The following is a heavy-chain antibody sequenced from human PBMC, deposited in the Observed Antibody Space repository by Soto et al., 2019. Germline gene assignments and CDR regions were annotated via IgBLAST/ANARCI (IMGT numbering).Heavy chain of an antibody. J-gene: IGHJ4*02. CDR3: ARGTARIVGATTFF. CDR2: IWYDGSNK. V-gene: IGHV3-33*01. CDR1: GFTFSSDG. Sequence: QVQLVESGGGVVQPGRSLRLSCAASGFTFSSDGMHWVRQAPGKGLEWVAVIWYDGSNKYYADSVKGRFTISRDNSKNTLYLLMNSLRAEDTAVYYCARGTARIVGATTFFWGQGTLVTVSS. D-gene: IGHD1-26*01.